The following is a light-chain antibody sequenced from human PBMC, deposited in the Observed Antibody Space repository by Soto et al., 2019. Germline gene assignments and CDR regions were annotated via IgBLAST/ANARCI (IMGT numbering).Light chain of an antibody. J-gene: IGKJ5*01. CDR1: QSVSSN. Sequence: EIVMTQSPATLSVSPGERATLSCRASQSVSSNLAWYQQKPGQAPRLLIYGASTRATGIPARFSGSGSRTEFTLTISSLQSEDFAVYYCKQYNNWPPITFGQGTRLEIK. V-gene: IGKV3-15*01. CDR3: KQYNNWPPIT. CDR2: GAS.